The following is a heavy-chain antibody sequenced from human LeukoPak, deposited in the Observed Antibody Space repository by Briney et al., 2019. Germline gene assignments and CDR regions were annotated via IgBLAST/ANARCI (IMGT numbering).Heavy chain of an antibody. J-gene: IGHJ4*02. D-gene: IGHD3-10*01. V-gene: IGHV4-34*01. CDR1: GGSFSGYY. CDR3: ARTTADYYGSGSHYYFDY. CDR2: INHSGST. Sequence: PSETLSLTCAVYGGSFSGYYWSWIRQPPGKGLEWIGEINHSGSTNYNPSLKSRVTISVDTSKNQFSLKLSSVTAADTAVYYCARTTADYYGSGSHYYFDYWGQGTLVTVSS.